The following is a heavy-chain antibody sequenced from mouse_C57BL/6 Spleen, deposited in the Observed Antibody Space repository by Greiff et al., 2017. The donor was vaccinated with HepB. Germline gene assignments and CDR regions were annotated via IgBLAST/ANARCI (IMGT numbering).Heavy chain of an antibody. CDR3: ARERGSSLYYYAMDY. V-gene: IGHV1-80*01. Sequence: VQLQQSGAELVKPGASVKISCKASGYAFSSYWMNWVKQRPGKGLEWIGQIYPGDGDTNYNGKFKGKATLTADKSSSTAYMQISSLTAEDSAVYFCARERGSSLYYYAMDYWGQVTSVTVSS. CDR1: GYAFSSYW. J-gene: IGHJ4*01. CDR2: IYPGDGDT. D-gene: IGHD1-1*01.